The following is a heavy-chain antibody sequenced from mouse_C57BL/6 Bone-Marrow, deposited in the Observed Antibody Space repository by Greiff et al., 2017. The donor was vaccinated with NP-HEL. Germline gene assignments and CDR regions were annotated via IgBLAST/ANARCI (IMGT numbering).Heavy chain of an antibody. V-gene: IGHV1-61*01. CDR1: GYTFTSYW. CDR2: IYPSDSET. D-gene: IGHD1-1*01. J-gene: IGHJ2*01. CDR3: ARRGDYYGSSLDY. Sequence: QVQLQQPGAELVRPGSSVKLSCKASGYTFTSYWMDWVKQRPGQGLEWIGNIYPSDSETHYNQKFKDKATLTVDKSSSTAYLQLSSLTSEDSAVYYCARRGDYYGSSLDYWGQGTTLTVSS.